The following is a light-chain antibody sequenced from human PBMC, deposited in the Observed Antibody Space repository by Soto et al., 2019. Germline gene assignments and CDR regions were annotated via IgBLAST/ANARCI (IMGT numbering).Light chain of an antibody. CDR2: GAS. J-gene: IGKJ5*01. CDR3: QQHDTSPLRT. CDR1: QSVSSSY. Sequence: EIVLTQSPDTLSLSPGERATLSCRASQSVSSSYLAWYQQKPGQAPRLLIYGASSRATGIPDRFSGSGSGTDFTLTISRLEPEDLAVYFCQQHDTSPLRTFAQGTRLAIK. V-gene: IGKV3-20*01.